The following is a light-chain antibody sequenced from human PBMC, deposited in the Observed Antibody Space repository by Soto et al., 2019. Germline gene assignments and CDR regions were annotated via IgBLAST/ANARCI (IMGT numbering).Light chain of an antibody. CDR1: ESISNW. CDR3: QQYDTYWT. J-gene: IGKJ1*01. V-gene: IGKV1-5*03. Sequence: DIQMTQSPSTLSASVGDSVIITCRASESISNWLAWYQQKPGKAPNLLIYKASSLKSGVPLRFSGSGSGTEFTLTINSLQPDDFATYYCQQYDTYWTFGQGTKVDIK. CDR2: KAS.